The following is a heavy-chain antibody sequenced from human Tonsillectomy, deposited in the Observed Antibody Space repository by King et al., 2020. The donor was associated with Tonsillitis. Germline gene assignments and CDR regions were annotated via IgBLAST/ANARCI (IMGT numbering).Heavy chain of an antibody. J-gene: IGHJ3*02. CDR3: AKGDVVATIYDGLDI. V-gene: IGHV3-23*04. D-gene: IGHD5-12*01. CDR2: ISASGGTT. Sequence: VQLVESGGGLVQPGGSLRLSCAASGFTFSNYALSWVRQAPGKGLEWVSAISASGGTTYYADSVKGRFTISRDNSKNTLYLQMNSLRAEDTAVYYCAKGDVVATIYDGLDIWGQGTMVTVSS. CDR1: GFTFSNYA.